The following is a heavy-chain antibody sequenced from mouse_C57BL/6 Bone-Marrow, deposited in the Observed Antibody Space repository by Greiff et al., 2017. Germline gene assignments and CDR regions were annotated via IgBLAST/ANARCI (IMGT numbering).Heavy chain of an antibody. CDR2: IDPSDSYT. CDR1: GYTFTSYW. D-gene: IGHD1-1*01. V-gene: IGHV1-69*01. Sequence: QVQLQQPGAELVMPGASVKLSCKASGYTFTSYWMHWVKQRPGQGLEWIGEIDPSDSYTNYNQKFKGKSTLTVDKSSSTAYMQLSSLTSEDPAVYYCARDYYGSSPYYAMDYWGQGTSVTVSS. CDR3: ARDYYGSSPYYAMDY. J-gene: IGHJ4*01.